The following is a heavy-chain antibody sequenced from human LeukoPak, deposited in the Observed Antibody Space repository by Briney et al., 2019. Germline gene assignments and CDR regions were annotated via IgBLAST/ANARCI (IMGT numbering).Heavy chain of an antibody. Sequence: GGSLRLSCAASRFTFSDYYMSWIRQAPGKGLEWVSVIYNTGSTYYADSVKGRFTISRKNAKSSFYLQMNSLRAGDTAVYYCASGERGFDYWGQGTLVTVSS. CDR2: IYNTGST. CDR3: ASGERGFDY. CDR1: RFTFSDYY. J-gene: IGHJ4*02. D-gene: IGHD7-27*01. V-gene: IGHV3-66*01.